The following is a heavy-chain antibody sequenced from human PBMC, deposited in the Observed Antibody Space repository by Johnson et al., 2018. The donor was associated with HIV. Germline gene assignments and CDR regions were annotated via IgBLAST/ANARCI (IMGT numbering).Heavy chain of an antibody. J-gene: IGHJ3*02. D-gene: IGHD6-13*01. V-gene: IGHV3-23*04. Sequence: VQVVESGGGVVQPGRSLRLSCAASGFTFSNYDMSWVRQAPGKGLEWISLITGSGGSTYNADTVKGRFTISRDNSKNTLYLQMNSLRAEDTAQYYCAKDSGYSSIYYKIGSFDIWGQGAMVTVSS. CDR2: ITGSGGST. CDR3: AKDSGYSSIYYKIGSFDI. CDR1: GFTFSNYD.